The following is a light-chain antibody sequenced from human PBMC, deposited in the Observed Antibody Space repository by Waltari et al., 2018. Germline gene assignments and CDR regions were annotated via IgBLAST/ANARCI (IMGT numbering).Light chain of an antibody. Sequence: QSALTQPASVSGSPGQSITISCPGTSSDVGGYNLVSWYQQHPGEFPKLMIYEVTKRPSGISNRFSASKSGNTASLTISGLQAEDEADYYCCSFAGSTTVIFGGGTRLTVL. CDR1: SSDVGGYNL. V-gene: IGLV2-23*02. CDR2: EVT. J-gene: IGLJ2*01. CDR3: CSFAGSTTVI.